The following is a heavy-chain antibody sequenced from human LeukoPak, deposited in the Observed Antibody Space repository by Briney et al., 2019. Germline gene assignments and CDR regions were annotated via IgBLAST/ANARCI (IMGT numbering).Heavy chain of an antibody. D-gene: IGHD3-3*02. Sequence: SETLSLTCTVSGGSISSGSYYWSWIRQPAGKGLEWIGRIYTSGSTNYNPSLKSRVTISVDTSKNQFSLKLSSVTAADTAEYYCARATALISTTAMNWFDPWGQGTLVTVSS. V-gene: IGHV4-61*02. CDR1: GGSISSGSYY. CDR2: IYTSGST. J-gene: IGHJ5*02. CDR3: ARATALISTTAMNWFDP.